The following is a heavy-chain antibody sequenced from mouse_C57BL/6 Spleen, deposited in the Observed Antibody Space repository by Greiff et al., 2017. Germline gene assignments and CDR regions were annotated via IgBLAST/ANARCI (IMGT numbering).Heavy chain of an antibody. D-gene: IGHD1-1*02. J-gene: IGHJ4*01. Sequence: EVKLVESEGGLVQPGSSMKLSCTASGFTFSDYYMAWVRQVPEKGLEWVANINYDGSSTYYLDSLKSRFIFSRDNAKNILYLQMSSLKSEDTATYYCARVLYGLYAMDYWGQGTSVTVSS. CDR2: INYDGSST. CDR1: GFTFSDYY. CDR3: ARVLYGLYAMDY. V-gene: IGHV5-16*01.